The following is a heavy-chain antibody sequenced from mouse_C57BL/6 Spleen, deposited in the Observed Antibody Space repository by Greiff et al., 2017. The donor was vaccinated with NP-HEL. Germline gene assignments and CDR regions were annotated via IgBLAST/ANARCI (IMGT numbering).Heavy chain of an antibody. CDR3: ARGGPTTVVGRYYAMDY. D-gene: IGHD1-1*01. CDR2: ISDGGSYT. CDR1: GFTFSSYA. V-gene: IGHV5-4*03. Sequence: EVKLVESGGGLVKPGGSLKLSCAASGFTFSSYAMSWVRQTPEKRLEWVATISDGGSYTYYPDNVKGRFTISRDNAKNNLYLQMSHLKSEDTAMYYCARGGPTTVVGRYYAMDYWGQGTSVTVSS. J-gene: IGHJ4*01.